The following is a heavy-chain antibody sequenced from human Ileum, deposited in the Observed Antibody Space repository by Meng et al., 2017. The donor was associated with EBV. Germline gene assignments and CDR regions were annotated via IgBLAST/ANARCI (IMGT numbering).Heavy chain of an antibody. CDR3: ARYGRCNGNSFYCFDP. Sequence: HVPPQPWCTRLLVQSKPLSLTCAVSARSLTDYYTTWLRRPTWKGLEWIGEIDQSGYTKFNPSLSSRATISRDTSNNRFSLRLNSVTAADTALYYCARYGRCNGNSFYCFDPWGQGTLVTVSS. CDR2: IDQSGYT. CDR1: ARSLTDYY. D-gene: IGHD4-23*01. J-gene: IGHJ5*02. V-gene: IGHV4-34*01.